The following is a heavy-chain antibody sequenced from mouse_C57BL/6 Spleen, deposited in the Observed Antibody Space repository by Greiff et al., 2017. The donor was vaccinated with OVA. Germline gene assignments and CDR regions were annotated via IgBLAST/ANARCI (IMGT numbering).Heavy chain of an antibody. J-gene: IGHJ4*01. CDR1: GYAFTNYL. V-gene: IGHV1-54*01. D-gene: IGHD2-10*02. CDR3: ARSPSDYDAMDY. Sequence: VQLQQSGAELVRPGTSVKVSCKASGYAFTNYLIEWVKQRPGQGLEWIGVINPGSGGTNYNEKFKGKATLTADKSSSTAYMQLSSLTSEDSAVYVSARSPSDYDAMDYWGQGTSVTVSS. CDR2: INPGSGGT.